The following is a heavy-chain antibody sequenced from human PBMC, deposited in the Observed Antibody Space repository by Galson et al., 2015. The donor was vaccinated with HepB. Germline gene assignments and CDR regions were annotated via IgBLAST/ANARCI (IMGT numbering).Heavy chain of an antibody. CDR3: ATLPTQLVLFRPSEY. D-gene: IGHD3-3*02. V-gene: IGHV1-24*01. CDR2: FDPEDGET. CDR1: GYTLTEFS. Sequence: SVKVSCKASGYTLTEFSMHWVRQAPGKGLEWVGGFDPEDGETIYAQKFQDRVTMTEDTSTDTAYMELSSLRSEDTAVYYCATLPTQLVLFRPSEYWGQGALVTVSS. J-gene: IGHJ4*02.